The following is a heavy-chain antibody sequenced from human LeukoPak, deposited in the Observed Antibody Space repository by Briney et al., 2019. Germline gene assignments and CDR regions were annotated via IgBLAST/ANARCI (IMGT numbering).Heavy chain of an antibody. D-gene: IGHD6-19*01. Sequence: ASVKVSCKASGYTFTGYYIHWVRQAPGQGLEWMGWISAYNGNTNYAQKLQGRVTMTTDTSTSTAYMELRSLRSDDTAVYYCAREGAIAVAGRAYFDYWGQGTLVTVSS. V-gene: IGHV1-18*04. CDR2: ISAYNGNT. CDR1: GYTFTGYY. CDR3: AREGAIAVAGRAYFDY. J-gene: IGHJ4*02.